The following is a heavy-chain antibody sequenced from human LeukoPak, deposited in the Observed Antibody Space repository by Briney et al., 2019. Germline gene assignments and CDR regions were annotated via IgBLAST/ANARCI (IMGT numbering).Heavy chain of an antibody. CDR2: INPDTRDK. CDR3: ARDRRPDAFDV. Sequence: PGGSLRLSCAASGFTFSSYGMHSVRQAPGKGLEWVANINPDTRDKDYVDSVKGRFTISRDNVKNSLYLQMNSLRAEDTAVYYCARDRRPDAFDVWGQGTMVTVSS. V-gene: IGHV3-7*01. J-gene: IGHJ3*01. CDR1: GFTFSSYG.